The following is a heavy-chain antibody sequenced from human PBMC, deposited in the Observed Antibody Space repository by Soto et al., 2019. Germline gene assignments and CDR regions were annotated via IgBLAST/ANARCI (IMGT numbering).Heavy chain of an antibody. J-gene: IGHJ6*02. V-gene: IGHV1-8*01. CDR3: ARPSSGSYYYGMDV. D-gene: IGHD3-22*01. Sequence: QVQLVQSGAEVKKPGASVKVSCKASGYTFTSYDINWVRQATGQGHEWMRWMNPNSGNTGDAQKFQGRVTMTRNTSIITAYMELSSLRSEDTAVYYCARPSSGSYYYGMDVWGQGTAVTVYS. CDR1: GYTFTSYD. CDR2: MNPNSGNT.